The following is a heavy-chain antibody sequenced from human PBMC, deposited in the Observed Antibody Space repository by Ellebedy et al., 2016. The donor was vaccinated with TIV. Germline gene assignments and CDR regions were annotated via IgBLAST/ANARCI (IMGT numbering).Heavy chain of an antibody. V-gene: IGHV1-69*10. CDR3: ARGADRYCTGGKCYRDFDS. Sequence: SVKVSXKASGGTFNNYAISWVRQAPGQGLEWMGGTIPVLGVVTYAQKFQGRVTITADESTSTVYLDLSSLISEDTAVYYCARGADRYCTGGKCYRDFDSWGQGTLVTVSS. D-gene: IGHD2-15*01. J-gene: IGHJ4*02. CDR1: GGTFNNYA. CDR2: TIPVLGVV.